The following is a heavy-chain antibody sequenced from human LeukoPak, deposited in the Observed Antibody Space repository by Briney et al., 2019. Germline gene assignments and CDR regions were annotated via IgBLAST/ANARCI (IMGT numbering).Heavy chain of an antibody. CDR1: GLTFSSHW. Sequence: GGSLRLSCAASGLTFSSHWMHWVRQAPGKGLVWVSRITNDGSSTTYADSVKGRFTISRDNAKNSLYLQMNSLRAEDTAIYYCARGGTRSPIDWGPGTLVTVSS. J-gene: IGHJ4*02. D-gene: IGHD2/OR15-2a*01. CDR3: ARGGTRSPID. CDR2: ITNDGSST. V-gene: IGHV3-74*01.